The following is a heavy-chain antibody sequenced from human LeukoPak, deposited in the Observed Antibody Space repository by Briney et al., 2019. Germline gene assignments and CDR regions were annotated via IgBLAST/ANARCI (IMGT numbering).Heavy chain of an antibody. D-gene: IGHD4-23*01. CDR3: AHRRGGNSVSDFDY. Sequence: SGPTLVKPTQTLTLTCTFSGFSLSTSGVGVGWIRQPPGKALERRALIYWDDDKRYSPSLKSRLTITKDTSKNQVVLTMTNMDPVDTATYYCAHRRGGNSVSDFDYWGQGTLVTVSS. CDR2: IYWDDDK. J-gene: IGHJ4*02. CDR1: GFSLSTSGVG. V-gene: IGHV2-5*02.